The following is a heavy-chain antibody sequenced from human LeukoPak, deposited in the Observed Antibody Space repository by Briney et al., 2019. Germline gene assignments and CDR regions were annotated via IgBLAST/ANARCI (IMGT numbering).Heavy chain of an antibody. J-gene: IGHJ4*02. V-gene: IGHV1-2*02. Sequence: VSVKVPYRASGYTFTRYYMHWVRQAPGHGLEWMGWINPNSGGTNYAQKFQGRVTMTRDTSISTAYMELSRLRSDDTAVYYCARSIVNYYYDSDWGQGTLVTVSS. CDR3: ARSIVNYYYDSD. CDR1: GYTFTRYY. D-gene: IGHD3-22*01. CDR2: INPNSGGT.